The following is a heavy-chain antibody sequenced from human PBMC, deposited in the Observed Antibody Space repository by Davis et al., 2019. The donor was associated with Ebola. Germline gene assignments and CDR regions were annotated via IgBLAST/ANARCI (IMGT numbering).Heavy chain of an antibody. CDR1: GFILNTDW. D-gene: IGHD7-27*01. CDR2: IKSKTDGGTT. V-gene: IGHV3-15*01. Sequence: GGSLRLSCAVSGFILNTDWMSWIRQAPGKGLEWVGRIKSKTDGGTTDYAAPVKGRFTISRDDSKNTLYLQMNSLKTEDTAVYYCTPNWGQFDYWGQGTLVTVSS. CDR3: TPNWGQFDY. J-gene: IGHJ4*02.